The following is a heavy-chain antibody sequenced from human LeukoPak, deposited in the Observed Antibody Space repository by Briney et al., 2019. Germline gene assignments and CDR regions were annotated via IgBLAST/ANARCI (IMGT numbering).Heavy chain of an antibody. CDR3: AKGRGYNYWDGFDI. J-gene: IGHJ3*02. V-gene: IGHV3-23*01. Sequence: PGGSLRLPCAASGFTFSSYAMSWVRQAPGKGLEWVSAISGSGGSTYYADSVKGRFTISRDNSKNTLYMLMNSLRAEDTAVYYCAKGRGYNYWDGFDIWGQGTMVTVSS. D-gene: IGHD5-24*01. CDR1: GFTFSSYA. CDR2: ISGSGGST.